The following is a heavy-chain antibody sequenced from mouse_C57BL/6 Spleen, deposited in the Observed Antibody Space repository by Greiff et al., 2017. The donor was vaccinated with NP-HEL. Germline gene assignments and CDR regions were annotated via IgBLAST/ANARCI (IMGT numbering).Heavy chain of an antibody. CDR2: ISDGGSYT. J-gene: IGHJ2*01. Sequence: EVQVVESGGGLVKPGGSLKLSCAASGFTFSSYAMSWVRQTPEKRLEWVATISDGGSYTYYPDNVKGRFTISRDNAKNNLYLQMSHLKSEDTAMYYCARDRGSSLFDYWGQGTTLTVSS. CDR3: ARDRGSSLFDY. CDR1: GFTFSSYA. D-gene: IGHD1-1*01. V-gene: IGHV5-4*01.